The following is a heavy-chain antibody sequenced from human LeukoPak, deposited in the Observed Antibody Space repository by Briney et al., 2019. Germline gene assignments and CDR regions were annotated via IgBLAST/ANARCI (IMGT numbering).Heavy chain of an antibody. V-gene: IGHV3-21*04. CDR3: AKGGGHSDAFDI. CDR1: GFTFNTYS. CDR2: ISSSSSYI. D-gene: IGHD3-16*01. J-gene: IGHJ3*02. Sequence: GGSLRLSCAASGFTFNTYSMNWVRQAPGKGLEWVSSISSSSSYIYYADSVKGRFTISRDNSKNTLYLQMNSLRAEDTAVYYCAKGGGHSDAFDIWGQGTMVTVSS.